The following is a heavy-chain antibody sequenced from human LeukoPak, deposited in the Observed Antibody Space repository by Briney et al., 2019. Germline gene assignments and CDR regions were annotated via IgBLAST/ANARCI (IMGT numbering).Heavy chain of an antibody. D-gene: IGHD3-22*01. J-gene: IGHJ4*02. CDR2: IYYSGST. Sequence: PSETLSLTRTVSGGSSISSYYWSWIRQPPGKGLEWIGYIYYSGSTNYNPSLRSRVTISVDTSKNQFSLKLSSVTAADTAVYYCARAGSGYSFDYWGQGTRVTVSS. CDR1: GGSSISSYY. CDR3: ARAGSGYSFDY. V-gene: IGHV4-59*01.